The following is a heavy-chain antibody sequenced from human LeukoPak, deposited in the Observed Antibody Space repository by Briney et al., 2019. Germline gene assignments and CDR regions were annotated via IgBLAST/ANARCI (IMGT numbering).Heavy chain of an antibody. V-gene: IGHV3-21*01. D-gene: IGHD2-2*01. J-gene: IGHJ4*02. CDR1: GFSLSSSA. Sequence: PGGSLRLSCAASGFSLSSSAMNWVRQAPGKGLEWVSSINNVASHIYYAGSVRGRFTISRDNAKNLVYLQMNSLRAEDTAVYYCARDSQTEYQLLSHWGQGTLVTVSS. CDR2: INNVASHI. CDR3: ARDSQTEYQLLSH.